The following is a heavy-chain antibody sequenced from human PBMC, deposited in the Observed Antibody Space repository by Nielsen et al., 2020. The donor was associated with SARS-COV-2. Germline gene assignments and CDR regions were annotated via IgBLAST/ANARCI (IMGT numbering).Heavy chain of an antibody. D-gene: IGHD4-11*01. CDR1: GFTFSDYY. CDR3: ARDRDYSNYRTWFDP. CDR2: ISSSGSTI. J-gene: IGHJ5*02. V-gene: IGHV3-11*01. Sequence: GESLKLSCAASGFTFSDYYMSWIRQAPGKGLEWVSYISSSGSTIYYADSVKGRFTISRDNAKNSLYLQMNSLRAEDTAVYYCARDRDYSNYRTWFDPWGQGTLVTVSS.